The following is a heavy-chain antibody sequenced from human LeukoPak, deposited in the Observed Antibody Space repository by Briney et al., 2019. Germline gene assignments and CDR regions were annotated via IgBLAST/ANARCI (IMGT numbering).Heavy chain of an antibody. V-gene: IGHV1-69*04. CDR2: IIPILGIA. CDR3: ARGLGHYYYYYMDV. Sequence: SVKVSCKASGGTFSSYAISWVRQAPGQGLEWMGRIIPILGIANYAQKFQGRVTITADKSASTAYMELSSLRSEDTAAYYCARGLGHYYYYYMDVWGKGTTVTVSS. D-gene: IGHD7-27*01. J-gene: IGHJ6*03. CDR1: GGTFSSYA.